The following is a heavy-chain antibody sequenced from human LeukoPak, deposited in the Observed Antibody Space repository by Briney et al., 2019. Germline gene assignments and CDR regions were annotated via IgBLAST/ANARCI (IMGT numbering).Heavy chain of an antibody. V-gene: IGHV4-30-2*01. J-gene: IGHJ5*02. D-gene: IGHD2-2*01. CDR1: GGFISSGGYS. CDR3: ARGYQLLSYWFDP. Sequence: SQTLSLTCAVSGGFISSGGYSWGWIRQPPGKGLEWIGYIYHSGSTYYNPSLKSRVTISVDRSKNQFSPKLSSVTAADTAVYYCARGYQLLSYWFDPWGQGTLVTVSS. CDR2: IYHSGST.